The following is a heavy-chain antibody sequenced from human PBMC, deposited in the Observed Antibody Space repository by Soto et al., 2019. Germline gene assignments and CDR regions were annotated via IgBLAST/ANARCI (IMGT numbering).Heavy chain of an antibody. Sequence: TLSLTCTVSGGSISSYYWSWIRQPPGKGLEWIGYIYYSGSTNYNPSLKSRVTISVDTSKNQFSLKLSSVTAADTAVYYCAVGDDYGDYGYWGQGTLVTVSS. J-gene: IGHJ4*02. D-gene: IGHD4-17*01. CDR3: AVGDDYGDYGY. CDR1: GGSISSYY. CDR2: IYYSGST. V-gene: IGHV4-59*01.